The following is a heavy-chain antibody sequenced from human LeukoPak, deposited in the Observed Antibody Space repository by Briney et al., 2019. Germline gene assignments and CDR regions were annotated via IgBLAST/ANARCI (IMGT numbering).Heavy chain of an antibody. J-gene: IGHJ6*02. D-gene: IGHD1-26*01. Sequence: SETLSLTCSVSDGSINSYYWNWIRRPPGKGLEWIGYIYYNGNTNYSPSLKSRVTMSVDTSKNLFSLKVSSVTAADTAVYYCARGRSNYYGMDVWGQGATVTVSS. CDR2: IYYNGNT. CDR3: ARGRSNYYGMDV. V-gene: IGHV4-59*01. CDR1: DGSINSYY.